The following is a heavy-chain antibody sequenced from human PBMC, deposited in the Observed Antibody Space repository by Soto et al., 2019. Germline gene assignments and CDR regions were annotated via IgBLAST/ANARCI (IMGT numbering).Heavy chain of an antibody. D-gene: IGHD2-15*01. Sequence: SVKVSCKASGGTFSSYAISWVRQAPGQGLEWMGGIIPIFGTANYAQKFQGRVTITADESTSTAYMELSSLRSEDTAVYYCARDTLGYCSGGSCANWFDPWGQGTRVTVAS. V-gene: IGHV1-69*13. CDR3: ARDTLGYCSGGSCANWFDP. CDR2: IIPIFGTA. J-gene: IGHJ5*02. CDR1: GGTFSSYA.